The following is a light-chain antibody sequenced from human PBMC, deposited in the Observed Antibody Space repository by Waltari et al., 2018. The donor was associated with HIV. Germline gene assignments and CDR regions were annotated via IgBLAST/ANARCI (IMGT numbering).Light chain of an antibody. CDR2: NDD. Sequence: QSVLTQSPSVSEAPGQSVTISCSGSDSNIGSHAVTWYQQFPGKPPRLLVYNDDLILSGGSDRWSASESGTSASLAIKDLQSEHESHYYCAAWDDGLNGVSFGGGTKVTVL. V-gene: IGLV1-36*01. CDR3: AAWDDGLNGVS. J-gene: IGLJ2*01. CDR1: DSNIGSHA.